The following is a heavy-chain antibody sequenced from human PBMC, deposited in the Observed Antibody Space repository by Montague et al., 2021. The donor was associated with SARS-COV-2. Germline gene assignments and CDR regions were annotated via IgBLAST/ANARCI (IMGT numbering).Heavy chain of an antibody. Sequence: SETLSLTCTVSGGSISSYYWSWIRQPPGKGLEWIGYIYNSGSTNXNPSLTSRVTISVDTSKNQFPLKLSSVTAADTAVYYCARVCPRWLQFELYFDYWGQGTLVTVSS. J-gene: IGHJ4*02. CDR2: IYNSGST. CDR3: ARVCPRWLQFELYFDY. CDR1: GGSISSYY. D-gene: IGHD5-24*01. V-gene: IGHV4-59*01.